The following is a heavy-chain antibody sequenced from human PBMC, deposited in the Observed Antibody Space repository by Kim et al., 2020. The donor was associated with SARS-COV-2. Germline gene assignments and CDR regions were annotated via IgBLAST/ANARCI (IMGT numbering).Heavy chain of an antibody. CDR1: GDSISSSNYY. Sequence: SETLSLTCTVSGDSISSSNYYWGWIRQPPGKGLECIGTIYYSGSTYYNPSLKSRLIISVDTSKKQFSLKVTSVTAADTAVYYCAREGITMFRGVIENWFDPWGQGILVTVSS. CDR2: IYYSGST. CDR3: AREGITMFRGVIENWFDP. J-gene: IGHJ5*02. V-gene: IGHV4-39*07. D-gene: IGHD3-10*01.